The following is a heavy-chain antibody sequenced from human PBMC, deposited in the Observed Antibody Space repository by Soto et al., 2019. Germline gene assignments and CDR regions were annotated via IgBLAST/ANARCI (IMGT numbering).Heavy chain of an antibody. J-gene: IGHJ6*02. CDR3: ARAWGYYYYGMDV. Sequence: QVQLVQSGAEVKKPGSSVKVSCKASGGTFSSYAISWVRQAPGQGLEWMGGIIPIFGTANYAQKFQGRVTITADDATRTANMELGSLRSEDTAVYYCARAWGYYYYGMDVWGQGTTVTVSS. V-gene: IGHV1-69*12. D-gene: IGHD3-16*01. CDR2: IIPIFGTA. CDR1: GGTFSSYA.